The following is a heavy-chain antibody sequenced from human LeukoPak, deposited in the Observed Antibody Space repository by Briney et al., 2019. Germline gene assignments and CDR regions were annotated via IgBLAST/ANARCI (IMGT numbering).Heavy chain of an antibody. CDR1: GGSFSGYY. D-gene: IGHD6-19*01. CDR3: ARGRVAVAGTAFYI. V-gene: IGHV4-34*01. CDR2: INHSGST. J-gene: IGHJ3*02. Sequence: PTETLSLTCAVYGGSFSGYYCSSSRQPPGKGVERIGEINHSGSTNYNPSLKSRVTISVHTSKNQFSLKLSSVPAADTAVYYCARGRVAVAGTAFYICGQGTMVTVSS.